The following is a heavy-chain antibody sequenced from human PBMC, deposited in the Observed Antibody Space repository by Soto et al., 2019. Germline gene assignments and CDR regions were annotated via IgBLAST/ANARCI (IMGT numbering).Heavy chain of an antibody. CDR1: GYIFTGYY. CDR2: INPISGGT. D-gene: IGHD4-4*01. J-gene: IGHJ4*02. CDR3: ARTTSFRSFKAFDY. Sequence: SVKVSCKASGYIFTGYYIHWVRQAPGQGLEWMGYINPISGGTSYAQKFQGRVTMTRDTSMNTVYMELSRLTSDDTAVYSCARTTSFRSFKAFDYWGQGTLVTVSS. V-gene: IGHV1-2*02.